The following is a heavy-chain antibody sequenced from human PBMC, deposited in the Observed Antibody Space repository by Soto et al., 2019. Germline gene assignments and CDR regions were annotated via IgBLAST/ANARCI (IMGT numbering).Heavy chain of an antibody. CDR2: IGGSTSTT. V-gene: IGHV3-23*01. J-gene: IGHJ4*02. CDR3: VKESLGGTTLDY. Sequence: GGSLRLSCAVSGFTFSSCGMSWVRQAPGKGLEWVSAIGGSTSTTSYASHADSVKGRFTISRDNSKNTLYLQMDSLRADDSALYYCVKESLGGTTLDYWGQGTLLSVSS. D-gene: IGHD1-7*01. CDR1: GFTFSSCG.